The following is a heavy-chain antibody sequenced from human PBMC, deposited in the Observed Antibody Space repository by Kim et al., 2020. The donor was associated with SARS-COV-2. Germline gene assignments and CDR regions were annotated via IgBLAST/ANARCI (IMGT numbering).Heavy chain of an antibody. Sequence: SETLSLTCAVYGGSFSGYYWSWIRQPPGKGLEWIGEINHSGSTNYNPSLKSRVTISVDTSKNQFSLKLSSVTAADTAVYYCARLTRSNYYFDYWGQGTLV. V-gene: IGHV4-34*01. CDR1: GGSFSGYY. D-gene: IGHD4-4*01. J-gene: IGHJ4*02. CDR2: INHSGST. CDR3: ARLTRSNYYFDY.